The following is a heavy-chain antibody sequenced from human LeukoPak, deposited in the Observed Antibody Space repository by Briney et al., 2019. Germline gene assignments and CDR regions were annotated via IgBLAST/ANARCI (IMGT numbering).Heavy chain of an antibody. D-gene: IGHD6-13*01. CDR3: AKEKTSSWNPRPFDY. CDR1: GFTLSNYA. V-gene: IGHV3-23*01. Sequence: PGASLRLSCAASGFTLSNYAMSWVRQAPGKGLEWVSAISGSGGSTYYADSVKGRFTISRDNSKNTLYLQMNSLRAEDTAVYYCAKEKTSSWNPRPFDYWGQGTLVTVSS. J-gene: IGHJ4*02. CDR2: ISGSGGST.